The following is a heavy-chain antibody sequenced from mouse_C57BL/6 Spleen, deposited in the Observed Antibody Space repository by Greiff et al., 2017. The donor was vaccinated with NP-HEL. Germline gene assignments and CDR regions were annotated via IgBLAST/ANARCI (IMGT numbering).Heavy chain of an antibody. Sequence: EVHLVESEGGLVQPGSSMKLSCTASGFTFSDYYMAWVRQVPEKGLEWVANINYDGSSTYYLDSLKSRFIISRDNAKNILYLQMSSLKSEDTATYYCSREDRGYDYGGFAYWGQGTLVTVSA. V-gene: IGHV5-16*01. CDR2: INYDGSST. D-gene: IGHD2-4*01. CDR3: SREDRGYDYGGFAY. J-gene: IGHJ3*01. CDR1: GFTFSDYY.